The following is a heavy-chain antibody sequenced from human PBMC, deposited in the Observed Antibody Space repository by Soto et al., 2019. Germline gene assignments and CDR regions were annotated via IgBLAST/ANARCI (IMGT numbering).Heavy chain of an antibody. D-gene: IGHD5-18*01. V-gene: IGHV1-18*01. Sequence: QVQLVQSGAEAKKPGASVKVSCKASGYTFTSYGISWVRQAPGQGLEWMGWISAYNGNTNYAQKLQGRVTMTTDTSTSTAYMELRSLRSDDTAVYYCARDLIGEYSYGRPFDYWGQGTLVTVSS. CDR3: ARDLIGEYSYGRPFDY. J-gene: IGHJ4*02. CDR1: GYTFTSYG. CDR2: ISAYNGNT.